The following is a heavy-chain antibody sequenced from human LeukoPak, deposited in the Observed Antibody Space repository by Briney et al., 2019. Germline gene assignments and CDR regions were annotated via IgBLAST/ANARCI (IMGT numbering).Heavy chain of an antibody. J-gene: IGHJ4*02. CDR2: LSAYNNKT. Sequence: ASVNVSFKASGYSFTSYGFSWVRQAPAQGQGRKGGLSAYNNKTNYSQKLQVRVTMTTDTSTSTAYMELSSLRSDDTAVYYCARGGFPYSSGWHFFWGQGTLVTVSS. D-gene: IGHD6-19*01. CDR3: ARGGFPYSSGWHFF. CDR1: GYSFTSYG. V-gene: IGHV1-18*01.